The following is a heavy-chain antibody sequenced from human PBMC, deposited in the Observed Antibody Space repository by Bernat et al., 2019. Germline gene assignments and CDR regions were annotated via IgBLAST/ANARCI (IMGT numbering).Heavy chain of an antibody. CDR3: AGHDYGDYSPGFDY. V-gene: IGHV5-51*01. Sequence: EVQLVQSGAEVKKPGESLKISCKGSGYSFTSYWIGWVRQMPGKGLEWMGIIYPGDSDTRYSPSFQGHVNISADKAFSTAYLQWGSMTAADTAVYYCAGHDYGDYSPGFDYWGQGTLVTVSS. CDR1: GYSFTSYW. D-gene: IGHD4-17*01. CDR2: IYPGDSDT. J-gene: IGHJ4*02.